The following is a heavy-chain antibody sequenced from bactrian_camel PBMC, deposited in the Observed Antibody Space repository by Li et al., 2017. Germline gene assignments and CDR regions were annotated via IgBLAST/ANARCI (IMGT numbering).Heavy chain of an antibody. CDR3: ATVGTVVADFAY. CDR2: INSGGGTT. J-gene: IGHJ6*01. V-gene: IGHV3S1*01. CDR1: GFTFSNYW. Sequence: HVQLVESGGGLVQPGGSLRLSCAASGFTFSNYWMYWARQAPGKGLEWVLCINSGGGTTYYADSVEGRFTISRDNANNTVFLQMNSLKSEDTALYYCATVGTVVADFAYWGQGTQVTVS. D-gene: IGHD6*01.